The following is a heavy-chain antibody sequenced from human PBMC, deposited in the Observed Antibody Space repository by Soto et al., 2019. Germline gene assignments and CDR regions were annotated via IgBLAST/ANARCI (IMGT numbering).Heavy chain of an antibody. V-gene: IGHV2-5*02. J-gene: IGHJ4*02. Sequence: QITLKESGPPLVKPTQTLTLTCTFSGFSLSTSGVGVGWIRQPPGKALEWLALIYWDDDKRYSPSLKSRLTITKDTSKNQVVLTMTNMDPVDTDTYYCAHVPPPHYGDYYFDYWGQGTLVTVSS. CDR1: GFSLSTSGVG. CDR3: AHVPPPHYGDYYFDY. CDR2: IYWDDDK. D-gene: IGHD4-17*01.